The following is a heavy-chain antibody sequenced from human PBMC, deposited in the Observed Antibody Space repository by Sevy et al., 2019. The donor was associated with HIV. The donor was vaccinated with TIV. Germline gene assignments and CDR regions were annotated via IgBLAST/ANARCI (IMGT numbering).Heavy chain of an antibody. CDR1: GFTFRNHA. CDR3: AKSYSGSYYIPYDAFDM. D-gene: IGHD1-26*01. J-gene: IGHJ3*02. V-gene: IGHV3-30-3*02. Sequence: GESLKISCVTSGFTFRNHAMHWVRQAPGKGLEWVAVISSGGAIKYYADSVKGRFTFSRDNSKSTLYLQMNSLRPEDTAMYYCAKSYSGSYYIPYDAFDMWGQGTMVTVSS. CDR2: ISSGGAIK.